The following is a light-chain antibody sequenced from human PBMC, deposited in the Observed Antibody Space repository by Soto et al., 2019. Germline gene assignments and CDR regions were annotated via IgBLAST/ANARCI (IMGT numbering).Light chain of an antibody. CDR3: QQRSNWPPT. CDR2: DAS. CDR1: QSVSSY. Sequence: EIVVTQSPATLALSPGERATLSCRASQSVSSYLAWYQQKPGQAPRLLIYDASNRATGIPARFSGSGSGTDFTLTISSLEPEDFGVYYCQQRSNWPPTFGQGT. V-gene: IGKV3-11*01. J-gene: IGKJ1*01.